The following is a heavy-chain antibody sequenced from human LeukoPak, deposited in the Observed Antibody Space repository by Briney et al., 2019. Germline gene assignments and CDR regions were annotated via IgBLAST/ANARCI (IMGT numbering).Heavy chain of an antibody. CDR1: GFTFRTYT. CDR2: ISVRADGT. Sequence: GGSLRLSCAASGFTFRTYTMNWIRQAPGEGLQWLSAISVRADGTYYTDSVKGRFTISRDNSNNTLYLQMHSRRVEDTAIYYCARDPSSLSMDVWGKGTTVTVSS. CDR3: ARDPSSLSMDV. V-gene: IGHV3-23*01. J-gene: IGHJ6*04.